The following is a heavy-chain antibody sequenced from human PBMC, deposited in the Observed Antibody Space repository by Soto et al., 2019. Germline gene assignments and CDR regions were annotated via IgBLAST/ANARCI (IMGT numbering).Heavy chain of an antibody. CDR3: ATDPYCGSAPGCSALDA. CDR2: ISAYNGNT. CDR1: GYRFTSSG. D-gene: IGHD2-21*01. J-gene: IGHJ6*02. Sequence: QVHLVQSGGEVKKPGASVKVSCKASGYRFTSSGLSWVRQAPGQGLEWMGWISAYNGNTLYAQKFKGRVTMTTDTSTSTAYMELGSLRSDDTAVYYCATDPYCGSAPGCSALDAWGQGTSVTVSS. V-gene: IGHV1-18*04.